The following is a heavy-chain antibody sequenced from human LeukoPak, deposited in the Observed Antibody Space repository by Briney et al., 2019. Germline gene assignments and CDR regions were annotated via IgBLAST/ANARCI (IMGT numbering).Heavy chain of an antibody. J-gene: IGHJ4*02. CDR1: GFTFSSHW. CDR3: ARGFEVAGNPAFEY. D-gene: IGHD6-19*01. Sequence: PGGSLRLSCAASGFTFSSHWMHWVRQAPGKGLVWVSRINSDGSSTSNADSVKGRFTISRDNAKNTLYLQMNSLRGEDTAVYYCARGFEVAGNPAFEYWGQGTLVTVSS. V-gene: IGHV3-74*01. CDR2: INSDGSST.